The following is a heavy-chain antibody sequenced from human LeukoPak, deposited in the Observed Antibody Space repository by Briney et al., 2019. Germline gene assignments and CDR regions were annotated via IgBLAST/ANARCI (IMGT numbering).Heavy chain of an antibody. V-gene: IGHV4-4*02. D-gene: IGHD3-22*01. CDR2: IYHSGST. J-gene: IGHJ3*02. CDR3: ATPYYYDSSGYYGAFDI. Sequence: TSETLSLTCAVSGGSISSSNWWSWVRQPPGKGLEWIGEIYHSGSTNYNPSLKSRVTISVDTSKNQFSLKLSSVTAADTAVYYCATPYYYDSSGYYGAFDIWGQGTMVTVSS. CDR1: GGSISSSNW.